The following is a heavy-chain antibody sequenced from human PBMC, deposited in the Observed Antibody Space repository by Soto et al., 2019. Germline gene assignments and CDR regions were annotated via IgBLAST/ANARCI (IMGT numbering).Heavy chain of an antibody. D-gene: IGHD1-26*01. J-gene: IGHJ5*02. CDR3: ARGPGKSSHNGFDP. CDR1: GGSISSGGYY. V-gene: IGHV4-31*03. Sequence: QVQLQESGPGLVKPSQTLSLTCTVSGGSISSGGYYWSWIRQHPGKGLEWIGYIYYSGRTYYNPSLKSRVTISVDTSKNHFALKLSAVTAADTAVYYCARGPGKSSHNGFDPWGQGTLVTVSS. CDR2: IYYSGRT.